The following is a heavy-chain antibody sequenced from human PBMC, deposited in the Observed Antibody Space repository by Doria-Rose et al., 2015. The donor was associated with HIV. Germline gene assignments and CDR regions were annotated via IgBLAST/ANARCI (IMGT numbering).Heavy chain of an antibody. CDR2: IYSSGST. Sequence: QVQLQESGPGLVKPAETLSLTCTVSGGSISSYYWNWVRQPPGKGLEWIGYIYSSGSTHYNSSPKSRVTISIDTSKNQFSLKRTSVTAADTAVYYCARFRPSRGIYYSLDAWGKGTTVTVSS. CDR1: GGSISSYY. D-gene: IGHD3-10*01. CDR3: ARFRPSRGIYYSLDA. J-gene: IGHJ6*03. V-gene: IGHV4-4*09.